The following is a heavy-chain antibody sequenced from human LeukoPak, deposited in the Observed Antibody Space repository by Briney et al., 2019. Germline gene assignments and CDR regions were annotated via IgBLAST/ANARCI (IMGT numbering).Heavy chain of an antibody. CDR2: INHSGST. D-gene: IGHD3-10*01. V-gene: IGHV4-34*01. CDR3: ARQNYGSAPLRY. Sequence: SETLSLTCAAYGGSFSGYYWSWIRQPPGKGLEWIGEINHSGSTNYNPSLKSRVTISVDTSKNLFSLKLSSVTAADTAVYYCARQNYGSAPLRYWGQGTLVTVSS. J-gene: IGHJ4*02. CDR1: GGSFSGYY.